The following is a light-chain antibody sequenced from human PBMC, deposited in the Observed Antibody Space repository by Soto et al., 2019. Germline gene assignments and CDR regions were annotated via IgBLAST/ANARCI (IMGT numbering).Light chain of an antibody. J-gene: IGKJ1*01. CDR2: YVS. V-gene: IGKV1-27*01. Sequence: DIQMTQSPSSLSASVGDRVTLTCRASQDIGQYLAWYQQRPGKVPTLLIYYVSNLQSGVPSRFSGSGSGTEFTLSISSLQPEDVATYYCLKYTKDAPGTFGQGTKVEI. CDR3: LKYTKDAPGT. CDR1: QDIGQY.